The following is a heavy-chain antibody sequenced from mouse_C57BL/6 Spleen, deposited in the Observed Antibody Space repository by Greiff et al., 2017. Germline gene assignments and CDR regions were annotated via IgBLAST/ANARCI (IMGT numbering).Heavy chain of an antibody. CDR1: GFTFSDFY. Sequence: EVKLMESGGGLVQSGRSLRLSCATSGFTFSDFYMEWVRQAPGKGLGWISASRNKANDYTTEYSASVKGRFIVSRDTYQSILYLQMNALRAEDTAIYYCARDDYDGAMDDWGQGTSVTVSS. CDR3: ARDDYDGAMDD. CDR2: SRNKANDYTT. J-gene: IGHJ4*01. V-gene: IGHV7-1*01. D-gene: IGHD2-4*01.